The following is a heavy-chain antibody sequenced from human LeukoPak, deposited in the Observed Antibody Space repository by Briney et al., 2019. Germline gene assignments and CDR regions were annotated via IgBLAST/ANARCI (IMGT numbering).Heavy chain of an antibody. V-gene: IGHV4-34*01. Sequence: SETLSLTCAVYGGSFSGYYWSWIRQPPGKGLEWIGEINHSGGTNYNPSLKSRVTISVDTSKNQFSLKLSSVTAADTAVYYCARDYDSSGYYGNDAFDIWGQGTMVTVSS. CDR2: INHSGGT. J-gene: IGHJ3*02. CDR3: ARDYDSSGYYGNDAFDI. D-gene: IGHD3-22*01. CDR1: GGSFSGYY.